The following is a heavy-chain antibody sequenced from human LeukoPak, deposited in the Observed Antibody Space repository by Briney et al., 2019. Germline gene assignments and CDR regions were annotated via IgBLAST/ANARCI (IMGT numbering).Heavy chain of an antibody. CDR2: IYYSGST. J-gene: IGHJ4*02. V-gene: IGHV4-39*07. Sequence: SETLSLTCTVSGGSISSSSYYWGWIRQPPGKGLEWIGSIYYSGSTYYNPSLKSRVTISVDTSKNQFSLKLSSVTAADTAVYYCARDLSGQLDYWGQGTLVTVSS. CDR1: GGSISSSSYY. D-gene: IGHD6-19*01. CDR3: ARDLSGQLDY.